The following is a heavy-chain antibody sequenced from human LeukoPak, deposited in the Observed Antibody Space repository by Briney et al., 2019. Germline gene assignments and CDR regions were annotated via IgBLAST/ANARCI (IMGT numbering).Heavy chain of an antibody. CDR1: GFTFSSYS. Sequence: GGSLRLSCAASGFTFSSYSMNWVRQAPGKGLEWVSSISSSSSYIYYADSVKGRFTISRDNAKNSLYLQMNSLRAEDTAVYYCARGGDGYNPLGYWGQGTLVTVSS. CDR2: ISSSSSYI. D-gene: IGHD5-24*01. J-gene: IGHJ4*02. CDR3: ARGGDGYNPLGY. V-gene: IGHV3-21*01.